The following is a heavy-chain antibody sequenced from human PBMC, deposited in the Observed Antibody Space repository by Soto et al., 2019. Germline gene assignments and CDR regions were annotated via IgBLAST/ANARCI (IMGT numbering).Heavy chain of an antibody. V-gene: IGHV3-48*01. J-gene: IGHJ4*02. CDR3: ARDKLVRYFDWLQNFDY. D-gene: IGHD3-9*01. Sequence: ELQLVESGGGLVQPGGSLRLSCAASGFTFSSDSMNWVRQAPGKGLEWVSYISSSSSTIYYADSVKGRFTISRDNAKNSLYLQMNSLSAEDTAVYYCARDKLVRYFDWLQNFDYWGQRTLVTVSS. CDR2: ISSSSSTI. CDR1: GFTFSSDS.